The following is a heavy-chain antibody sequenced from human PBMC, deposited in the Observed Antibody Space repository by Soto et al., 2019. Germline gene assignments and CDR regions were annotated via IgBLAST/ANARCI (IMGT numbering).Heavy chain of an antibody. CDR1: GFSFSSFA. CDR3: AKTRGAMIYAISVYGMDV. J-gene: IGHJ6*02. D-gene: IGHD2-8*01. V-gene: IGHV3-23*01. Sequence: EVQLLESGGGFIHPGGSLRLSCAASGFSFSSFAMNWVRQAPGKGLEWVSIISGSADSTFYADSVKGRFTISRDNSKSTLYLQITSLRDEDTAVYYCAKTRGAMIYAISVYGMDVWGQGTTGTVSS. CDR2: ISGSADST.